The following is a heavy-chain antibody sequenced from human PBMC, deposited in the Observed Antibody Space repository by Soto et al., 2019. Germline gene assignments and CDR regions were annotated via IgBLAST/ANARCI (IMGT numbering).Heavy chain of an antibody. Sequence: PGGSLRLSCAASGLTFSSYEMNWVRQAPGKGLEWVSYISSSGSTIYYADSVKGRFTISRDNAKNSLYLQMNSLRAEATAVYYCARGPYCSGGSCYPGGMDVWGQGTTVTVSS. J-gene: IGHJ6*02. V-gene: IGHV3-48*03. CDR1: GLTFSSYE. D-gene: IGHD2-15*01. CDR3: ARGPYCSGGSCYPGGMDV. CDR2: ISSSGSTI.